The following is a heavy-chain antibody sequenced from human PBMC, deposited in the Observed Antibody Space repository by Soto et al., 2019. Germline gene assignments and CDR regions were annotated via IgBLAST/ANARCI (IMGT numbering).Heavy chain of an antibody. D-gene: IGHD6-19*01. J-gene: IGHJ6*02. V-gene: IGHV6-1*01. CDR2: TYYRSKWYN. CDR3: ARGGSSGWTPRFDYYYYGMDV. Sequence: SETLSLTCAISGDSVSSNSAAWNWIRQSPSRGLEWLGRTYYRSKWYNDYAVSVKSRITINPDTSKNQFSLQLNSVTPEDTAVYYCARGGSSGWTPRFDYYYYGMDVWGQGTTVTVSS. CDR1: GDSVSSNSAA.